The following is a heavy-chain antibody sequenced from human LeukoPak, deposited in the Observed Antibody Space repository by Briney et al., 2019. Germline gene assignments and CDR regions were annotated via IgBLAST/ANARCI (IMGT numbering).Heavy chain of an antibody. CDR2: IWYDGSNE. D-gene: IGHD2-21*01. V-gene: IGHV3-33*08. J-gene: IGHJ4*02. Sequence: GGSLRLSCAASGFILSSYALHWVRQAPGKGLEWVAVIWYDGSNEYYADSVKGRFSISRDNSKNTVHLQMNSVRVEDTAVYYCVRWGSAKDFDYWGQGTLLTVSS. CDR1: GFILSSYA. CDR3: VRWGSAKDFDY.